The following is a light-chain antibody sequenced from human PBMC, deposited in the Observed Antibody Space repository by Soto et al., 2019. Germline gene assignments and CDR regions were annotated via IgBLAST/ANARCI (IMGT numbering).Light chain of an antibody. V-gene: IGLV2-11*01. Sequence: QSALTQPRSVSGSPGQSVTISCTGTSSDVGGYNYVSWYQQHPGKAPQLMIYDVSKRPSGVPDRCSGSKSGNTAALTISGPQAEDEADYYCCSYAGSYTFVFGTGTKLTVL. CDR2: DVS. J-gene: IGLJ1*01. CDR3: CSYAGSYTFV. CDR1: SSDVGGYNY.